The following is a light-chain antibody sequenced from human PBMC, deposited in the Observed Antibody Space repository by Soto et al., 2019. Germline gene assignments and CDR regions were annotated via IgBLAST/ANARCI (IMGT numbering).Light chain of an antibody. CDR2: EVS. Sequence: QSVLTQPASVSGSPGQSITISCTGTSSDVGGYNYVSWYQQHPGKAPKLMIYEVSNRPSGVSNRFSGSKSGNTASLTISGLQAEDEADYYCRSYTSSSRVVFGGGTKVTVL. CDR1: SSDVGGYNY. V-gene: IGLV2-14*01. J-gene: IGLJ2*01. CDR3: RSYTSSSRVV.